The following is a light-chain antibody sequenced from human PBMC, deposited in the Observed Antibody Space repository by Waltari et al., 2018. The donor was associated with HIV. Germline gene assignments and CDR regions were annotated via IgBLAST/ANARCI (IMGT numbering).Light chain of an antibody. J-gene: IGLJ2*01. CDR3: GTWDSNLSVVL. CDR1: DSDIGNNY. V-gene: IGLV1-51*01. CDR2: ENN. Sequence: SVLTQPPSLSAAPGPKVTISCYGSDSDIGNNYVSWYQQLPETAPKLLIHENNRRPPGITDRFSGSKSGTSATLAITGLQTGDEADYFCGTWDSNLSVVLFGGGTKLTVL.